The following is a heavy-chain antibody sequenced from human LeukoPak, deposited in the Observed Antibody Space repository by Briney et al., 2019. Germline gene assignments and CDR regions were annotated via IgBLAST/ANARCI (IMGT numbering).Heavy chain of an antibody. CDR3: ARAQTMFWEFDGFDI. V-gene: IGHV3-69-1*01. J-gene: IGHJ3*02. CDR1: GFSFSSYS. CDR2: MTRSSTI. D-gene: IGHD3-10*02. Sequence: GGSLRLSCAASGFSFSSYSMNWVRQAPGKGLEWVATMTRSSTIYYADSVKGRFTISRENAKNSVYLQMNSLRDEDTAVYSCARAQTMFWEFDGFDIWGRGTKVTVSS.